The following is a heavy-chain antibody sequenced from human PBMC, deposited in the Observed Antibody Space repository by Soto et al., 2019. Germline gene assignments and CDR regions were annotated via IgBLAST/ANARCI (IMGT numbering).Heavy chain of an antibody. Sequence: EVQLVESGGGLIQPGGSLRLSCAASGFTVSSNYMSWVRQAPGKGLEWVSVIYSGGSTYYADSVKGRFTISRDNSKNTLYLQMNSLRAEDTAVYYCARDSSYGDYVSLEGWGQGTLVTVSS. V-gene: IGHV3-53*01. CDR1: GFTVSSNY. CDR3: ARDSSYGDYVSLEG. CDR2: IYSGGST. J-gene: IGHJ4*02. D-gene: IGHD4-17*01.